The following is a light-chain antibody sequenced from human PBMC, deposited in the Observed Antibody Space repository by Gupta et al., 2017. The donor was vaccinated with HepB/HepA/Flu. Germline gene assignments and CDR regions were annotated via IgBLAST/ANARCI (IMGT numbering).Light chain of an antibody. CDR1: QSISSY. Sequence: DIQMTQSPSSLSASVGDRVTITCRASQSISSYLNWYQQKPGKAPKLLIYAASSLKSGVPSRFSGSGSGTDFTLTISSLQPEDFATYYCQQSYSTPPLTVGGGTKVEIK. CDR3: QQSYSTPPLT. CDR2: AAS. J-gene: IGKJ4*01. V-gene: IGKV1-39*01.